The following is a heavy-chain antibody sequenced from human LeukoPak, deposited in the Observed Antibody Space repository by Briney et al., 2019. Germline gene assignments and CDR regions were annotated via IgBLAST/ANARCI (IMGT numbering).Heavy chain of an antibody. CDR2: ITHVGGEK. V-gene: IGHV3-7*01. CDR1: GFTFSDFW. Sequence: GGSLRLSCAASGFTFSDFWMSWVRQAPGKGLEWVASITHVGGEKYYVDSVKGRFTISRDNAKNSLYLQVNSLRAEDTALYYCATDVGYSWGQGTLVTVSS. J-gene: IGHJ4*02. D-gene: IGHD6-13*01. CDR3: ATDVGYS.